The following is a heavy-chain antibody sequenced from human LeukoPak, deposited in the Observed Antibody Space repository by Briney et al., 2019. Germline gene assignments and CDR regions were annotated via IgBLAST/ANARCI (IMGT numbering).Heavy chain of an antibody. CDR1: GFIFSTYD. D-gene: IGHD5-24*01. J-gene: IGHJ4*02. Sequence: GGSLRLSCVGSGFIFSTYDMGWVRQTPGKGLEWVSAISTTGGCTEDADSVKGRFTISRDNSQNTLFLQMHSLRAEDTAVYYCAKKPATIKFPFDIWGQGTLVTVSP. CDR2: ISTTGGCT. V-gene: IGHV3-23*01. CDR3: AKKPATIKFPFDI.